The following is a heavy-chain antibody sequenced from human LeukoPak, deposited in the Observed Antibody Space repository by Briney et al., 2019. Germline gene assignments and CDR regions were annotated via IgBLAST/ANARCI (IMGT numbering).Heavy chain of an antibody. CDR3: AKAGYCSGGSCYHNDY. D-gene: IGHD2-15*01. Sequence: PGGSLRLSCAASGFTFSSYDMSWVRQAPGKGLEWVSAISGSGGSTHYADSVKGRFTISRDNSKNTLYLQMNSLRAEDTAVYYCAKAGYCSGGSCYHNDYWGQGTLVTVSS. CDR2: ISGSGGST. V-gene: IGHV3-23*01. CDR1: GFTFSSYD. J-gene: IGHJ4*02.